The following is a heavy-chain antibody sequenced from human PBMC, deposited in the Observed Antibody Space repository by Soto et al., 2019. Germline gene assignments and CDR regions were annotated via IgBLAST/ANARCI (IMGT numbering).Heavy chain of an antibody. CDR1: GFTFSRHG. D-gene: IGHD4-17*01. CDR2: IGRDGRNS. J-gene: IGHJ4*02. V-gene: IGHV3-33*01. CDR3: ARDDVYDDNGLEE. Sequence: QLQLVESGGGVIQPGRSLRLSCAASGFTFSRHGMHWVRQAPGKGLEWVALIGRDGRNSFYTASVKGRFTISRDNSNNMLYLEMNSLRVDDTAVYYCARDDVYDDNGLEEWGQGTLVTVSS.